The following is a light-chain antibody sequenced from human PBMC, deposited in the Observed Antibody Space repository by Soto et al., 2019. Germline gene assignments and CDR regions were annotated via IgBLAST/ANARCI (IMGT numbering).Light chain of an antibody. J-gene: IGKJ5*01. CDR2: GAT. Sequence: EIQMTQSPSSLSASVGDRVTVTCRASHDIGFYLAWFQQRPGKIPKLLLYGATILQSGVPSRFSGSASGTDFTLTISSLQPEDFATYYCQQLNSYPPFTFGQGTRLEI. CDR3: QQLNSYPPFT. CDR1: HDIGFY. V-gene: IGKV1-27*01.